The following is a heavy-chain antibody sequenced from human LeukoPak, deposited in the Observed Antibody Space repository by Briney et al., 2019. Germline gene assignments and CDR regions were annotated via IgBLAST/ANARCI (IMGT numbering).Heavy chain of an antibody. CDR1: GFTFSSYS. J-gene: IGHJ4*02. D-gene: IGHD3-16*01. Sequence: GGSLRLSCAASGFTFSSYSMNWVRQAPGKGLEWVAVIWYGGSNKYYADSVKGRFTISRDNSKNTLYLQMNSLRAEDTAVYYCAKDAGRGEFDYWGQGTLVTVSS. CDR2: IWYGGSNK. V-gene: IGHV3-30*02. CDR3: AKDAGRGEFDY.